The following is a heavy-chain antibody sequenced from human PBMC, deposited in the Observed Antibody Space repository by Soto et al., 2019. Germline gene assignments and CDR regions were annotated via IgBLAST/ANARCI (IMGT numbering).Heavy chain of an antibody. J-gene: IGHJ5*02. Sequence: PSETVSLTCAVSGGSISSSNWWSWVRQPPGKGLEWIGEIYHSGSTNYNPSLKSRVTISVDKSKNQFSLKLSSVTAADTAVYYCARDLEYYYGSGTNWFDPWGQGTLVTVSS. V-gene: IGHV4-4*02. CDR1: GGSISSSNW. CDR2: IYHSGST. D-gene: IGHD3-10*01. CDR3: ARDLEYYYGSGTNWFDP.